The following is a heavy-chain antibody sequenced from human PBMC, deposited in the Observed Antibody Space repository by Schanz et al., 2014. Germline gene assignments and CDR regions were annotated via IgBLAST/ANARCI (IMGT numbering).Heavy chain of an antibody. CDR2: MNPNSGNP. J-gene: IGHJ4*02. Sequence: QVQLVQSGAEVKKPGSSVKVSCKASGYTFIDYYMHWVRQAPGQGLEWLGWMNPNSGNPGFAQKFRGRVTMTRNTSMSTAYIELHILTSEDTAVYYCARGRTFDYWGQGTLVTVSS. CDR3: ARGRTFDY. V-gene: IGHV1-8*02. CDR1: GYTFIDYY.